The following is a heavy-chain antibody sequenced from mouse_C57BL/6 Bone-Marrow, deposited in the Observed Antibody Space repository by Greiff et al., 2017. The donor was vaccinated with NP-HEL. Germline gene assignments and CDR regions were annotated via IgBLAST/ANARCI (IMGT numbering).Heavy chain of an antibody. CDR3: ARETDYYGSSSWYFDV. CDR1: GFTFSDYY. Sequence: EVQLVESEGGLVQPGSSMKLSCTASGFTFSDYYMAWVRQVPEKGLEWVANINYDGSSTYYLDSLKSRFIISRDNAKNILYLQMSSLKSEDTATYFCARETDYYGSSSWYFDVWGTGTTVTVSS. CDR2: INYDGSST. V-gene: IGHV5-16*01. J-gene: IGHJ1*03. D-gene: IGHD1-1*01.